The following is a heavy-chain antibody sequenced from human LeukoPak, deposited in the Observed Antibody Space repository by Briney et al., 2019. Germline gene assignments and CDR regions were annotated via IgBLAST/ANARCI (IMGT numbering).Heavy chain of an antibody. Sequence: PSETLSLTCAVYGGSFSGYYWSWIRQPPGKGLEWIGEINHSGSTNYNPSLKSRVTISVDTSKNQFSLKLSSVTAADTAVYYCARHLGTVVVPAARRRDWFDPWGQGTLVTVSS. CDR2: INHSGST. V-gene: IGHV4-34*01. J-gene: IGHJ5*02. CDR1: GGSFSGYY. D-gene: IGHD2-2*01. CDR3: ARHLGTVVVPAARRRDWFDP.